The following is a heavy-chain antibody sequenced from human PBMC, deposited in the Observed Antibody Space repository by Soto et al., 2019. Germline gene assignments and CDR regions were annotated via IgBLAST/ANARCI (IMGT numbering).Heavy chain of an antibody. J-gene: IGHJ4*02. V-gene: IGHV3-48*02. D-gene: IGHD3-22*01. CDR2: INSSSITT. Sequence: DWVRKTQGKGLEWFSYINSSSITTYYAESVKGRSTISRDNAKNSLYLQRNSLRDEETAVYYCARVPQDYEPSGHGYWCQAPLVTASS. CDR3: ARVPQDYEPSGHGY.